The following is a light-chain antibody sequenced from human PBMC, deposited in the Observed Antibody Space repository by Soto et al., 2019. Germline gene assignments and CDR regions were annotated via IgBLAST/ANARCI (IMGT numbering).Light chain of an antibody. CDR1: SSDVGSYNR. CDR3: SAYTCRSTYL. V-gene: IGLV2-18*02. Sequence: QSALTQPPSVSGSPGQSVTISCTGTSSDVGSYNRVSWYQQPPGTAPKLMIYEVSNRPSGVPDRFSGSKSGNTASLTISRLHAEAEADYYGSAYTCRSTYLFGTGTKRTVL. J-gene: IGLJ1*01. CDR2: EVS.